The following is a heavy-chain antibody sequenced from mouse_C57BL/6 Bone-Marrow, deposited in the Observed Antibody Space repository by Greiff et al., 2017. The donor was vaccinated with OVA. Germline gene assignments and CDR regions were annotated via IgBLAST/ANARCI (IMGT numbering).Heavy chain of an antibody. V-gene: IGHV5-12*01. Sequence: EVKLVEPGGGLVQPGGSLKLSCAASGFTFSDYYMYWVRQTPEKRLEWVAYISNGGGSTYYTDTVKGRFTISRDTSNNTPYLQMSRLKSEDTAMYYCARQGWSIATATYAMDYWGQGTSVTVSS. CDR3: ARQGWSIATATYAMDY. CDR2: ISNGGGST. D-gene: IGHD1-2*01. CDR1: GFTFSDYY. J-gene: IGHJ4*01.